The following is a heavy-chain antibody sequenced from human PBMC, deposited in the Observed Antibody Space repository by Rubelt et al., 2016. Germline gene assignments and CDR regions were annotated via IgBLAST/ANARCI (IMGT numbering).Heavy chain of an antibody. CDR1: GGSISSYY. Sequence: QVQLQESGPGLVKPSETLSLTCTVSGGSISSYYWSWIRQPAGKGLEWIGRIYTSGSTNYNPSLKSRVTMSVDTSKNQFSLKLSSVTAADTAVYYCAREGSASAPTLFPLVSCENSPSDTSSVAVGCLAQDFQ. D-gene: IGHD3-10*01. CDR3: AREGSASAPTLFPLVSCENSPSDTSSVAVGCLAQDFQ. CDR2: IYTSGST. V-gene: IGHV4-4*07. J-gene: IGHJ1*01.